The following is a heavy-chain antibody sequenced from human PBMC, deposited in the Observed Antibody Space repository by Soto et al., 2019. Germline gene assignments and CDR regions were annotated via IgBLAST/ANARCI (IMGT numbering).Heavy chain of an antibody. D-gene: IGHD3-9*01. CDR2: ISGSGGST. V-gene: IGHV3-23*01. CDR3: AKAGHDILTGYDNWFDP. Sequence: GGSLRLSCAASGFTFSSYAMSWVRQAPGKGLEWVSAISGSGGSTYYADSVKGRFTISRDNSKNTLYLQMNSLRAEDTAVYYCAKAGHDILTGYDNWFDPWGQGTLVTVSS. CDR1: GFTFSSYA. J-gene: IGHJ5*02.